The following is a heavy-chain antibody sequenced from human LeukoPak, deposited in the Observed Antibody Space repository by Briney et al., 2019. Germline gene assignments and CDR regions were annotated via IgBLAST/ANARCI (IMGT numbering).Heavy chain of an antibody. Sequence: PSETLSLTCSVSGDSIRNLYWSWIRQPAGKGLEGIGRIYAGRNTDHNPSLKSRVTISLDSSKNQFSLRLTSVTAADAAVYYCAREHKDYDGDGYYYGYWGQGTLVAVSS. CDR2: IYAGRNT. CDR3: AREHKDYDGDGYYYGY. D-gene: IGHD2-21*02. J-gene: IGHJ4*02. CDR1: GDSIRNLY. V-gene: IGHV4-4*07.